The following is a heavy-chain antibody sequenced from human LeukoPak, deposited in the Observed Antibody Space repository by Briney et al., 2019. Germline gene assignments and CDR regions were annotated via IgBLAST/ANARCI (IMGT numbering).Heavy chain of an antibody. J-gene: IGHJ4*02. CDR1: GGTFNCYA. Sequence: ASVKVSCKASGGTFNCYAINWVRQAPGQGLEWMGGIIPRLGTTKYIEKFQGRITITTDESTTTAYMELTSLRSEDTAVYYCAADGTDWGQGTLVTVSS. CDR2: IIPRLGTT. V-gene: IGHV1-69*05. CDR3: AADGTD.